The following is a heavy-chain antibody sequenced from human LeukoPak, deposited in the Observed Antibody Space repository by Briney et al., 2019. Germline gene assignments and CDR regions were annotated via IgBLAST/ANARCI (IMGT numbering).Heavy chain of an antibody. Sequence: GGSLRLSCAASGFTFSSYAMHWVRQAPGKGLEWVAVISYDGGNKYYADSVKGRFTISRDNSKNTLYLQMNSLRAEDTAVYYCARGIDGYSSSWYSIYFDYWGQGTLVTVSS. D-gene: IGHD6-13*01. J-gene: IGHJ4*02. V-gene: IGHV3-30*04. CDR1: GFTFSSYA. CDR3: ARGIDGYSSSWYSIYFDY. CDR2: ISYDGGNK.